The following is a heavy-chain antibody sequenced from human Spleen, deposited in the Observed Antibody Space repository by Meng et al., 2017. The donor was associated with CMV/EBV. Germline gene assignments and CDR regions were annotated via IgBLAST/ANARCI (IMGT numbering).Heavy chain of an antibody. CDR1: GFSFSSYG. J-gene: IGHJ3*02. CDR2: VRYDGTNT. Sequence: GESLKISCAASGFSFSSYGMHWVRQAPGKGLEWVAVVRYDGTNTYYGDSVKGRFTISRDNSKNTLYLQMDSPRAEDTAVYYCAKDSGYHAFDIWGQGTMVTVSS. CDR3: AKDSGYHAFDI. D-gene: IGHD6-25*01. V-gene: IGHV3-30*02.